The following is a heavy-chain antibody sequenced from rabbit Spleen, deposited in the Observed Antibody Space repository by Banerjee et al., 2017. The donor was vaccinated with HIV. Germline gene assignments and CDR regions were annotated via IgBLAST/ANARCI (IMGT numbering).Heavy chain of an antibody. CDR3: ARDTSSSFSSYGMDL. Sequence: EESGGGLVKPGASLTLTCIASGVSFSGSSYMCWVRQAPGKGLEWIACIELGSSGFTYFASWAKGRFTISKTSSTTVTLHMTSLTAADTATYFCARDTSSSFSSYGMDLWGQGTLVTVS. V-gene: IGHV1S40*01. CDR2: IELGSSGFT. CDR1: GVSFSGSSY. D-gene: IGHD1-1*01. J-gene: IGHJ6*01.